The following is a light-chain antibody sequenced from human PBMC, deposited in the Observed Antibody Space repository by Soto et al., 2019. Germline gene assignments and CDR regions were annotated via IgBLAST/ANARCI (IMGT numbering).Light chain of an antibody. CDR3: QAWDSSNVV. CDR2: QDS. J-gene: IGLJ1*01. Sequence: SYELTHSPSVSLSPGHTASITCSGDKLGDKYACWYQQKPGQSPVLVIYQDSKRPSGIPERFSGSNSGNTATLTISGTQAMDEADYYCQAWDSSNVVFGTGTKVTAL. V-gene: IGLV3-1*01. CDR1: KLGDKY.